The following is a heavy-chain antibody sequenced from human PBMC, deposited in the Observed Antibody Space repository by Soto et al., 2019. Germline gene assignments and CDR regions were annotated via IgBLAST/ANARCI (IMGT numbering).Heavy chain of an antibody. CDR2: INSDGRST. Sequence: EGQLVESGGGLVQPGGSLRLSCLASGFTFSSYWMHWIRQAPGKGLVWVSRINSDGRSTNYADSVQGRFTTSRDNAKNTLYLQMNSLRVEDTAVYYCTSGDLGTPDYWGQGTLVTVSS. D-gene: IGHD7-27*01. V-gene: IGHV3-74*01. CDR1: GFTFSSYW. J-gene: IGHJ4*02. CDR3: TSGDLGTPDY.